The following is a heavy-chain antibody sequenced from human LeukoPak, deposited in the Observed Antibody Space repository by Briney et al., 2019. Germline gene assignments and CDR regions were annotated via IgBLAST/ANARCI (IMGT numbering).Heavy chain of an antibody. Sequence: PSQTLSLTCTVSGGSISSGSYYWSWIRQPAGKGLEWIGRIYTSGSTNYNPSLKSRVTISVDTSKNQFSLKLSSVTAADTAVYYCARERDYYYGSGSYIGSSAFDIWGQGTMVTVSS. D-gene: IGHD3-10*01. CDR2: IYTSGST. CDR3: ARERDYYYGSGSYIGSSAFDI. J-gene: IGHJ3*02. V-gene: IGHV4-61*02. CDR1: GGSISSGSYY.